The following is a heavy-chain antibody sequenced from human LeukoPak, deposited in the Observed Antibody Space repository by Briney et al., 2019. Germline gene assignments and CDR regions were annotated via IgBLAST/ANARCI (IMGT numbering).Heavy chain of an antibody. CDR2: ITSSNYI. D-gene: IGHD4-11*01. J-gene: IGHJ4*02. CDR1: GFTFSSYN. Sequence: GGXLRLSCAASGFTFSSYNMNWVRQAPGKGLEWVSSITSSNYIYYADSVKGPFTISRDNAKNSLYPQMNSLRAEDTAVYYCASPFYSNYDPFDYWGQGTLVTVSS. V-gene: IGHV3-21*01. CDR3: ASPFYSNYDPFDY.